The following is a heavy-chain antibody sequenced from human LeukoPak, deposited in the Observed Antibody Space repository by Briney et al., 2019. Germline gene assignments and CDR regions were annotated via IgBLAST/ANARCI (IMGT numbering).Heavy chain of an antibody. J-gene: IGHJ4*02. D-gene: IGHD5-12*01. CDR1: GGSISSGGYY. V-gene: IGHV4-31*03. CDR2: IYYSGST. Sequence: SETLSLTCTVSGGSISSGGYYWSWLRQHPGKGLEWIGYIYYSGSTYYNPSLKSRVTISVDTSKNQFSLRLSSVTAADTAVYDCARGDFSGYDFDYWGQGTLVTVSS. CDR3: ARGDFSGYDFDY.